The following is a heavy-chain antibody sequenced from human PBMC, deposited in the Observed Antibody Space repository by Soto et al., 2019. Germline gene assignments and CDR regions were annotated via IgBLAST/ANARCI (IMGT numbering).Heavy chain of an antibody. Sequence: QVQLVQSGAEVKKPGSSVKVSCKASGGTFSSYAISWVRQAPGQGLEWMGGIIPIFGTANYAQKFQGRVTITADESTGTAYMELSSLRSEDTAVYYCARARRDGYNCEWDFQHWGQGTLVTVSS. V-gene: IGHV1-69*12. CDR3: ARARRDGYNCEWDFQH. J-gene: IGHJ1*01. D-gene: IGHD5-12*01. CDR2: IIPIFGTA. CDR1: GGTFSSYA.